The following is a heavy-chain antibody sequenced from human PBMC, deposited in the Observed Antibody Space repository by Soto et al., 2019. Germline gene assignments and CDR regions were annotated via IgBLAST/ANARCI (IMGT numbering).Heavy chain of an antibody. CDR1: GGSISSYY. V-gene: IGHV4-59*08. CDR3: ARRVPSGSGQSNYRLYYMDV. D-gene: IGHD4-4*01. Sequence: PSETLSLTCTVSGGSISSYYWSWIRQPPGKGLEWIGYIYYSGSTNYNPSLKSRVTISVDTSKNQFSPKLSSVTAADTAVYYCARRVPSGSGQSNYRLYYMDVWGKGTTVTVSS. CDR2: IYYSGST. J-gene: IGHJ6*03.